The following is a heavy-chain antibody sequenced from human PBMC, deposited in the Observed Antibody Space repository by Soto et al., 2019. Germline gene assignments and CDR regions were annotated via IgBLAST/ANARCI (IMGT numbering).Heavy chain of an antibody. CDR3: AKARYYDFWSGSNSYYYYGMDV. Sequence: GGSLRLSCAASGFTFSSYAMSWVRQAPGKGLEWVSAISGSGGSTYYADSVKGRFTISRDNSKNTLYLQMNSLRAEDTAVYYCAKARYYDFWSGSNSYYYYGMDVWGQGTTVTVSS. J-gene: IGHJ6*02. V-gene: IGHV3-23*01. D-gene: IGHD3-3*01. CDR2: ISGSGGST. CDR1: GFTFSSYA.